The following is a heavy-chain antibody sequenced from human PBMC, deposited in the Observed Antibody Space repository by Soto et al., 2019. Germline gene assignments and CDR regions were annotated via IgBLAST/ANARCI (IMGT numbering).Heavy chain of an antibody. CDR1: GGSISSHY. CDR3: ARLDGYDHYFDY. CDR2: IYYSGST. D-gene: IGHD5-12*01. J-gene: IGHJ4*02. V-gene: IGHV4-59*08. Sequence: QVQLQGSGPGLVKPSETLSLTCTVSGGSISSHYWSWIRQPPGQGLEWIGYIYYSGSTNYNPSLKSRVPISVDTSKSQFALRLSSVTAADTAVYFCARLDGYDHYFDYCGQGALVTVSS.